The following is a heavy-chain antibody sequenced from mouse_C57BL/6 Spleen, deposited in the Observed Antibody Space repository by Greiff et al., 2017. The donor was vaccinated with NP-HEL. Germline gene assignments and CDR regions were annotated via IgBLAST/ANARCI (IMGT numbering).Heavy chain of an antibody. CDR3: ANLGSYEGYFDY. V-gene: IGHV1-80*01. Sequence: VQLQESGAELVKPGASVKISCKASGYAFSSYWMNWVKQRPGKGLEWIGQIYPGDGDTNYNGKFKGKATLTADKSSSTAYMQLSSLTSEDSAVYFCANLGSYEGYFDYWGQGTTLTVSS. CDR2: IYPGDGDT. J-gene: IGHJ2*01. CDR1: GYAFSSYW. D-gene: IGHD1-1*02.